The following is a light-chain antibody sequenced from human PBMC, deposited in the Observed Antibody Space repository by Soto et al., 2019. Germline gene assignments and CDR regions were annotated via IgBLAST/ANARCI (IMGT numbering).Light chain of an antibody. CDR2: GVT. V-gene: IGLV2-14*03. CDR1: HNDIGTYDY. CDR3: SSFTSNRIYV. J-gene: IGLJ1*01. Sequence: QSALTQPTSVSGSPGQSITISCTGNHNDIGTYDYVSWYQQHPGRAPRLLIHGVTTRPSGISGRFSASKSGLTASLTISGLQPEDEADYYCSSFTSNRIYVFGHGTKVNV.